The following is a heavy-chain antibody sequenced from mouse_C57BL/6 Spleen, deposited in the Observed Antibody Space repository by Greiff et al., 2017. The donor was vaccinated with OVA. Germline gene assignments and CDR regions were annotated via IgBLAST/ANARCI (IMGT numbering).Heavy chain of an antibody. D-gene: IGHD2-3*01. J-gene: IGHJ2*01. CDR1: GYTFTSYW. Sequence: QVQLQQPGAELVMPGASVKLSCKASGYTFTSYWMHWVKQRPGQGLEWIGEIDPSDSYTNYNQKFKGKSTLTVDKSSSTAYMQLSSLTSEDSAVYYCARGLLLANYFDYWGQGTTLTVSS. V-gene: IGHV1-69*01. CDR3: ARGLLLANYFDY. CDR2: IDPSDSYT.